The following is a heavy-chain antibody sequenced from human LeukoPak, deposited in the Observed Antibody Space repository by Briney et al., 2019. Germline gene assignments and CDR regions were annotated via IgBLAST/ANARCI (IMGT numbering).Heavy chain of an antibody. D-gene: IGHD5-12*01. CDR1: GGSISSGGYC. CDR3: ARMGVATTKGYNWFDP. Sequence: SQTLSLTRTVSGGSISSGGYCWSWIRQHPGKGLEWIGYIYYSGSTYYNPSLKSRVTISVDTSKNQFSLKLSSVTAADTAVYYCARMGVATTKGYNWFDPWGQGTLVTVSS. V-gene: IGHV4-31*03. J-gene: IGHJ5*02. CDR2: IYYSGST.